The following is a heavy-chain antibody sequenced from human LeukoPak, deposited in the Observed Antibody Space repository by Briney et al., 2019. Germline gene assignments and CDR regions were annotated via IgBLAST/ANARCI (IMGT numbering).Heavy chain of an antibody. D-gene: IGHD5-24*01. Sequence: SETLSLTCTVSGGSISTYYWSWIRQPPGKGLEWIGYIYYSGSTEYNPSLKSRVTIPVDTFKNQFSLKMSSVTAADTAVYYCARARDGHINNWFDPWGQGTLVTVSS. CDR2: IYYSGST. J-gene: IGHJ5*02. CDR3: ARARDGHINNWFDP. CDR1: GGSISTYY. V-gene: IGHV4-59*01.